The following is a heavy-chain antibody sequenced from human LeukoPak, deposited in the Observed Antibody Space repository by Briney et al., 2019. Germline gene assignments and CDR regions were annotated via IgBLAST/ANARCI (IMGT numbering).Heavy chain of an antibody. D-gene: IGHD2-15*01. CDR2: IIPIFGTA. J-gene: IGHJ4*02. CDR3: ARVGLGYCSGGSCYAY. V-gene: IGHV1-69*05. CDR1: GGTFSSYA. Sequence: SVKVSCKASGGTFSSYAISWVRQAPGQGLEWMGGIIPIFGTANYAQKFQGRVTITTDESTSTAYMELSSLRSEDTAVYYCARVGLGYCSGGSCYAYWGQGTLVTVSS.